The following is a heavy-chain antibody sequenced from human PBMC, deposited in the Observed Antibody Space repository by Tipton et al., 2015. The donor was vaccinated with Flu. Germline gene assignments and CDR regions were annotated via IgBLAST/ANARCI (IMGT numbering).Heavy chain of an antibody. V-gene: IGHV3-23*01. CDR1: GLTFGSYA. CDR3: AKDPDSSGYKVGYFQH. J-gene: IGHJ1*01. CDR2: ISGSGDST. Sequence: SLRLSCAASGLTFGSYAMSWVRQAPGKGLEWVSAISGSGDSTYYADSVKGRFTISRDNSKNTLYLQMNSLRAEDTAIYFCAKDPDSSGYKVGYFQHWGQGTLVTVSS. D-gene: IGHD3-22*01.